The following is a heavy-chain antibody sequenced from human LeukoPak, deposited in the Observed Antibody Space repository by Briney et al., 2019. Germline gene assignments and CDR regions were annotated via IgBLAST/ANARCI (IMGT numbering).Heavy chain of an antibody. Sequence: SETLSLTCAVYGGSFSDYYWGWIRQPPGKGLEWIGSIYHSGSTYYNPSLKSRVTISLDTSKNQFSLKLSSVTAADTAVYYCASAAEHNWFDPWGQGTLVTVSS. D-gene: IGHD6-25*01. V-gene: IGHV4-38-2*01. CDR2: IYHSGST. CDR3: ASAAEHNWFDP. CDR1: GGSFSDYY. J-gene: IGHJ5*02.